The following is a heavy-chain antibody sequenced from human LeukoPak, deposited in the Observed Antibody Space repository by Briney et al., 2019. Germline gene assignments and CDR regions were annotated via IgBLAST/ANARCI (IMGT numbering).Heavy chain of an antibody. CDR2: INSDGSSK. J-gene: IGHJ4*02. CDR3: ARDGGSHGAYPPR. V-gene: IGHV3-74*01. CDR1: GFTFSSYW. D-gene: IGHD4-17*01. Sequence: GGSLRLSCEASGFTFSSYWIHWVRQAPGKGLVWVSRINSDGSSKDYADSVKGRFTISRDNAKNTLYLQMNSLRAEDTAVYYCARDGGSHGAYPPRWGQGTVVTVS.